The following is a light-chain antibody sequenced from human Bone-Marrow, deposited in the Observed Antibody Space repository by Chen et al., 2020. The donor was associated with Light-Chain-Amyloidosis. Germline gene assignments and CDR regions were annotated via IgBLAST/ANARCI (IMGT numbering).Light chain of an antibody. CDR2: TIS. Sequence: DIQMTQSPSSLSASVGDRVTISCRASQSISRFLNWYQQKPGRAPKLLINTISSLLGGAPSRFSGSGSGTEFTLTINSLQPEDFATYYCQQSYTTPGTFGQGTRLETK. CDR3: QQSYTTPGT. CDR1: QSISRF. V-gene: IGKV1-39*01. J-gene: IGKJ5*01.